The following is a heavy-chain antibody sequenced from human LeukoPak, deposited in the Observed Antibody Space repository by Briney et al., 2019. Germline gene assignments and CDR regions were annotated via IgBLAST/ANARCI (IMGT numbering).Heavy chain of an antibody. D-gene: IGHD6-19*01. Sequence: ASVKVSCTASGYSFTTYYMHWVRQAPGQGLEWMGIIKPSGSSTSYAQKFQDRVTMTRDTSTSTVYMELSSLRSEDTAVYYCARVHDSDWYFDYWGQGTLVTVSS. CDR2: IKPSGSST. V-gene: IGHV1-46*01. J-gene: IGHJ4*02. CDR3: ARVHDSDWYFDY. CDR1: GYSFTTYY.